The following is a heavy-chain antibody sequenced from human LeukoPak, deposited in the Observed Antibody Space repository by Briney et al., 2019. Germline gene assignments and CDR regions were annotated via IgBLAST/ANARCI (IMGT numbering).Heavy chain of an antibody. Sequence: PSETLSLTCVLSGGSISSYYWSWIRQPPGEGLEWVGRIYSSGSTNYRPSLKSRVTMSVDTSKNQFSLRLCSETAADTAVFYCARGVVPAALWQNWFDPCGQGTLVIVSS. CDR1: GGSISSYY. D-gene: IGHD2-2*01. V-gene: IGHV4-4*07. CDR2: IYSSGST. CDR3: ARGVVPAALWQNWFDP. J-gene: IGHJ5*02.